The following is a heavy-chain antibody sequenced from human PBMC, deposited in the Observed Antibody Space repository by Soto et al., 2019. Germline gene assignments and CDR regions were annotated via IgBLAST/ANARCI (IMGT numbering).Heavy chain of an antibody. CDR1: GGTFSSYA. J-gene: IGHJ5*02. Sequence: SVKVSCKASGGTFSSYAISWVRQAPGQGLEWMGGIIPIFGTANYAQKFQGRVTITADESTSTAYMELSSLRSEDTAVYYCARKGGQLPPPAKNNWFDPWGQGILVTVPS. CDR2: IIPIFGTA. D-gene: IGHD2-15*01. V-gene: IGHV1-69*13. CDR3: ARKGGQLPPPAKNNWFDP.